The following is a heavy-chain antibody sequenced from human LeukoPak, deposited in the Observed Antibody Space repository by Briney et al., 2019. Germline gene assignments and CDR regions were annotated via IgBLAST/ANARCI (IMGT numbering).Heavy chain of an antibody. Sequence: EAGGSLRLSCAASGFTFRNYGMHWVRQAPGKGLEWVAVISIDGSEKYYAASVKGRFTISRDNSKNTLYLQMNSLRGDDTAVYYCANPQSRGYDYLDYWGQGTLVTVSS. CDR1: GFTFRNYG. V-gene: IGHV3-30*18. CDR2: ISIDGSEK. J-gene: IGHJ4*02. CDR3: ANPQSRGYDYLDY. D-gene: IGHD5-12*01.